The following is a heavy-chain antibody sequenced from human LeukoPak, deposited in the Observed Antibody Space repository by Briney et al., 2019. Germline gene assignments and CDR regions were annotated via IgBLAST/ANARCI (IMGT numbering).Heavy chain of an antibody. Sequence: ASVKVSCKASGYTFTTYGISWVRQAPGQGLEWMGWISAYNGNTNYAQNLQGRVTMTTDTSTSTAYMELRSLRSDDTAVYYCARGLGNRATMVRGVISYWGQGTLVTVSS. J-gene: IGHJ4*02. V-gene: IGHV1-18*01. D-gene: IGHD3-10*01. CDR1: GYTFTTYG. CDR3: ARGLGNRATMVRGVISY. CDR2: ISAYNGNT.